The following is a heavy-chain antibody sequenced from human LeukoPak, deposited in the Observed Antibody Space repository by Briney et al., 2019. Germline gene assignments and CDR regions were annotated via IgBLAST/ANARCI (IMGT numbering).Heavy chain of an antibody. Sequence: GGSLRLSCVTSGFTFTNYWMTWVRQAPGKGLEWVANMKQDGREQYYVDSVKGRFTISRDNAKNSVYLQMNSLRDEGTAVYYCARGGGSGRWGSAFDMWGQGTMVTVSS. CDR3: ARGGGSGRWGSAFDM. CDR2: MKQDGREQ. CDR1: GFTFTNYW. D-gene: IGHD6-19*01. V-gene: IGHV3-7*01. J-gene: IGHJ3*02.